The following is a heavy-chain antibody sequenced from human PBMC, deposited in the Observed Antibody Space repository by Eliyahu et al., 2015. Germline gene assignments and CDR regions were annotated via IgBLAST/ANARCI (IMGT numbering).Heavy chain of an antibody. D-gene: IGHD2-15*01. CDR3: ARGGVVVAATNYYGMDV. CDR1: GYTFPSYA. J-gene: IGHJ6*02. V-gene: IGHV1-3*01. CDR2: INAGNGNT. Sequence: QVQLVQSGAEVKKPGASVKVSCKASGYTFPSYAMHWVRQAPGQRXEXMGWINAGNGNTKYSQKFQGRVTITRDTSASTAYMELSSLRSEDTAVYYCARGGVVVAATNYYGMDVWGQGTTVTVSS.